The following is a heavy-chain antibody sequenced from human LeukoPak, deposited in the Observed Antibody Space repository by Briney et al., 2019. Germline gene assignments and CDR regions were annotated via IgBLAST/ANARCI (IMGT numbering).Heavy chain of an antibody. Sequence: ASVKVSCKASGYTFTSYDINWVRQATGQGLEWMGWMNPNSGGTNYAQKFQGRVTMTRDTSISTAYMELSRLRSDDTAVYYCARDFADWNYIFDYWGQGTLVTVSS. CDR1: GYTFTSYD. CDR2: MNPNSGGT. V-gene: IGHV1-2*02. CDR3: ARDFADWNYIFDY. D-gene: IGHD1-7*01. J-gene: IGHJ4*02.